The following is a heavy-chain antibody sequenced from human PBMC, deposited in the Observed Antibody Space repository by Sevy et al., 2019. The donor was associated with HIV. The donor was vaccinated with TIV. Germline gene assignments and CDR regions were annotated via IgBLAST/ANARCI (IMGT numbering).Heavy chain of an antibody. Sequence: GGSLRLSCTASGFTFSSYDMNWVRQAPGKGLEWVSKISSSGSSIYYADSVKGRFTISRDNAKNSLNLQMNSLRAEDTAVYYCAREGIAVAGIGYYFDYWGQGTLVTVSS. V-gene: IGHV3-48*03. CDR3: AREGIAVAGIGYYFDY. CDR2: ISSSGSSI. J-gene: IGHJ4*02. D-gene: IGHD6-19*01. CDR1: GFTFSSYD.